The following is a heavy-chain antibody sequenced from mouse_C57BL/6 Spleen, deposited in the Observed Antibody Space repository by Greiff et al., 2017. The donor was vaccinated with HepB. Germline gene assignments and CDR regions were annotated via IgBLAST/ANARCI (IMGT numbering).Heavy chain of an antibody. Sequence: VQLQQSGPELVKPGASVKISCKASGYAFSSSWMNWVKQRPGRGLEWIGRIYPGDGDTNYNGKFKGKATLTADKSSSTAYMQLSSLTSEDSAVYFCALTGMNYWGQGTTLTVSS. V-gene: IGHV1-82*01. D-gene: IGHD4-1*01. J-gene: IGHJ2*01. CDR2: IYPGDGDT. CDR1: GYAFSSSW. CDR3: ALTGMNY.